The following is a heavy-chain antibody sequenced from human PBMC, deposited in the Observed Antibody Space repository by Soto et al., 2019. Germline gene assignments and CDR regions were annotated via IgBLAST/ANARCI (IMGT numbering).Heavy chain of an antibody. CDR1: GFTFSSYG. D-gene: IGHD2-15*01. J-gene: IGHJ4*02. CDR3: ARDGDIVAGGGVDY. CDR2: IWYDGSNK. Sequence: QVQLVESGGGVVQPGRSLRLSCAASGFTFSSYGMHWVRQAPGKGLEWVAVIWYDGSNKYYADSVKGRFTISRDNSKNTLYLQMNSLRAEDTAVYYCARDGDIVAGGGVDYWGQGTLVTVSS. V-gene: IGHV3-33*01.